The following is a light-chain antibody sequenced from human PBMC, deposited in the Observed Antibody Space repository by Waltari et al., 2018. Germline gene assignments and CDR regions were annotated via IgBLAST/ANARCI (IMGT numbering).Light chain of an antibody. J-gene: IGKJ2*01. V-gene: IGKV4-1*01. CDR3: QQYYSTPYT. CDR1: QSVLYSSNNKNY. CDR2: WAS. Sequence: DIVMTQSPDSLAVSLGEKATINCKSSQSVLYSSNNKNYLAWYQQKPGQPPKLLLYWASTRESGVPDRLSGGGSGTDFTLTISSLQAEDVAGYYCQQYYSTPYTVGQGTKLEIK.